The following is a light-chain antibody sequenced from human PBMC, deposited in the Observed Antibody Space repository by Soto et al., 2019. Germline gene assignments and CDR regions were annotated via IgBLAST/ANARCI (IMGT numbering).Light chain of an antibody. CDR2: AAS. Sequence: IQLTQSASSLSASVGARVTFTRRASEDISSYLAWYKQKPGTAPKFMSYAASALHGGVPSRFSGSGSGTDFTLTISSLKPEDFATYYCQQSYSTPITFGQGTRLEIK. CDR3: QQSYSTPIT. J-gene: IGKJ5*01. V-gene: IGKV1-39*01. CDR1: EDISSY.